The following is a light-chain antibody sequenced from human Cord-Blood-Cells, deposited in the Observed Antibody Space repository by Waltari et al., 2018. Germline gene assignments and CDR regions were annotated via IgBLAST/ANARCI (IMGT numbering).Light chain of an antibody. V-gene: IGLV2-14*01. Sequence: QSALTQPASVVGSPGQSITISCTGTSSAVGGYNYFSWYQQHPGKAPKLMIYDVSNRPSGVSNRFSGSKSGNTASLTISGLQAEDDADYYCSSYTSSSTLVFGTGTKVTVL. CDR2: DVS. CDR1: SSAVGGYNY. J-gene: IGLJ1*01. CDR3: SSYTSSSTLV.